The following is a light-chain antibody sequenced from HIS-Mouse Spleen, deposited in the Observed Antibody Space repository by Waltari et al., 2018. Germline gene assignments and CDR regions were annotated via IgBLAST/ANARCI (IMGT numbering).Light chain of an antibody. V-gene: IGLV3-21*03. CDR2: DDS. CDR3: QVWDSSSDHVV. CDR1: NIGSKS. Sequence: SYVLTQPPSVSVAPGKTARITCGGNNIGSKSVHWYQQKPGQAPVLVVYDDSDRPSGSPERFSGSSSGNTATLTTGRVEAGDEADYYCQVWDSSSDHVVFGGGTKLTVL. J-gene: IGLJ2*01.